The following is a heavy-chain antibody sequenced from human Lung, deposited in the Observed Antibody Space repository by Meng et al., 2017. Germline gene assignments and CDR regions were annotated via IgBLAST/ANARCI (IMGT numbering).Heavy chain of an antibody. V-gene: IGHV4-34*01. CDR3: ARGPTTMAHDFDY. CDR2: INHSGST. CDR1: CGFFSHYY. D-gene: IGHD4-11*01. J-gene: IGHJ4*02. Sequence: AGLFDPSDPLALPFVVSCGFFSHYYLGWILQPPGKWLEWIGEINHSGSTNYNPSLERRATISVATSQNNLSRRLSSVTAADSAVYYCARGPTTMAHDFDYWGQGTLVTVSS.